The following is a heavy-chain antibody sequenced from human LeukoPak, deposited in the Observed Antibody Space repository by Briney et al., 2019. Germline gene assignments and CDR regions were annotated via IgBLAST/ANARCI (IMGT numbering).Heavy chain of an antibody. Sequence: PSETLSLTCAVYGGSFSGYYWSWIRQPPGKGLEWIGEINHSGSTNYNPSLKSRVTISVDTSKNQFSLKLSSVTAADTAVYYCARGVLRFLEWPPKLYNWFDPWGQGTLVTVSS. J-gene: IGHJ5*02. D-gene: IGHD3-3*01. CDR1: GGSFSGYY. V-gene: IGHV4-34*01. CDR2: INHSGST. CDR3: ARGVLRFLEWPPKLYNWFDP.